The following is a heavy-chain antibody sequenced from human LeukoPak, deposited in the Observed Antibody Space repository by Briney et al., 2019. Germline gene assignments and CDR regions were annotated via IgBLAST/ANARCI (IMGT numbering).Heavy chain of an antibody. Sequence: GGSLRLSCAASGFTFSSYEMSWVRQAPGKGLEWVANVNQGGTQKYYVDSVKGRFTISRDNAENSLYLQMSSLRAEDTAVYYCAREHYFYYMDGWGKGTTVTVSS. CDR1: GFTFSSYE. CDR2: VNQGGTQK. CDR3: AREHYFYYMDG. J-gene: IGHJ6*03. V-gene: IGHV3-7*01.